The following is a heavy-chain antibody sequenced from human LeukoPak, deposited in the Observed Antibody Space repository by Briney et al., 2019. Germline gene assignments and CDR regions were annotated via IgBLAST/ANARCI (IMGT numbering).Heavy chain of an antibody. D-gene: IGHD2-15*01. Sequence: GSSVKVSCKASGGTFSSYAISWVRQAPGQGLEWMGGIIHIFGSANYAQKFQGRVTITADKSTSTAYMELSSLRSEATAVYYCARVIAATYYYYYYMDVWGKGTTVTVSS. CDR3: ARVIAATYYYYYYMDV. CDR1: GGTFSSYA. V-gene: IGHV1-69*06. CDR2: IIHIFGSA. J-gene: IGHJ6*03.